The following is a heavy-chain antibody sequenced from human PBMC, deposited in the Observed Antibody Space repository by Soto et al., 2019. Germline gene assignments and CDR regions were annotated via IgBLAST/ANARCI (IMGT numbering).Heavy chain of an antibody. CDR2: ISAYNGNT. J-gene: IGHJ1*01. CDR1: GYTFTSYG. D-gene: IGHD6-6*01. Sequence: ASVKVSCKASGYTFTSYGISWLRQAPGQGLEWMGWISAYNGNTNYAQKLRGRVTMTTDTSTSTAYMELRSLRSDDTAVYYCARGEAIAARFAEYFQHWGQGTLVTVSS. CDR3: ARGEAIAARFAEYFQH. V-gene: IGHV1-18*01.